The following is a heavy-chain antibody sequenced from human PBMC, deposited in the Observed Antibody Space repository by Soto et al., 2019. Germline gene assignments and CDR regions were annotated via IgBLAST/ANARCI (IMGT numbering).Heavy chain of an antibody. CDR2: ISGSGGST. V-gene: IGHV3-23*01. CDR3: AKDPSGASGSYWLYSSSWYDY. D-gene: IGHD6-13*01. CDR1: GFTFSSYA. J-gene: IGHJ4*02. Sequence: EVQLLESGGGLVQPGGSLRLSCAASGFTFSSYAMSWVRQAPGKGLEWVSAISGSGGSTYYAESVKGRFTISRDNSKNTLYLQMNSLRAEDTAVYYCAKDPSGASGSYWLYSSSWYDYWGQGTLVTVSS.